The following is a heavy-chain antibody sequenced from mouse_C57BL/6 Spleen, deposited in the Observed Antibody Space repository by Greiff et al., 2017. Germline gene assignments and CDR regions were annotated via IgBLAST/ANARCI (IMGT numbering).Heavy chain of an antibody. Sequence: QVQLKQPGAELVKPGASVKMSCKASGYTFTSYWITWVKQRPGQGLEWIGDIYPGSGSTNYNEKFKSKATLAVDTSSSTAYMQLSSLTSEDSAVYYCAREDSNYGCYWGQGTTLTVSS. J-gene: IGHJ2*01. CDR2: IYPGSGST. CDR3: AREDSNYGCY. D-gene: IGHD2-5*01. V-gene: IGHV1-55*01. CDR1: GYTFTSYW.